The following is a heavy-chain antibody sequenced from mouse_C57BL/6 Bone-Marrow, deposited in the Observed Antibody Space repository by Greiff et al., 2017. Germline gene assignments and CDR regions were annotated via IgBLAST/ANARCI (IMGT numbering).Heavy chain of an antibody. CDR1: GFTFSDYY. J-gene: IGHJ4*01. CDR2: LSTGGGSI. CDR3: ASRSYDAMDY. D-gene: IGHD2-12*01. V-gene: IGHV5-12*01. Sequence: DVMLVESGGGLVQPGGSLKLSCAASGFTFSDYYMYWVRQTPEKRLEWVAYLSTGGGSIYYPDTVQGRFTISRDNAKNTLYLQMSRLKSEDTAMYYCASRSYDAMDYWGQGTSVTVSS.